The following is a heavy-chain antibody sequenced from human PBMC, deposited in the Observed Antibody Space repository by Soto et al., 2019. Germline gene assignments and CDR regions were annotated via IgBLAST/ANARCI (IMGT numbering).Heavy chain of an antibody. CDR2: IYYSGST. D-gene: IGHD6-13*01. V-gene: IGHV4-31*11. CDR1: SFSISSGYY. J-gene: IGHJ5*02. Sequence: SETLSLTCAVSSFSISSGYYWSWIRRHPGKGLEWIGYIYYSGSTYYNPSLKSRVTISVDTSKNQFSLKLSPVTAADTAVYYCARVRAAGFNWFDPWGQGTLVTVSS. CDR3: ARVRAAGFNWFDP.